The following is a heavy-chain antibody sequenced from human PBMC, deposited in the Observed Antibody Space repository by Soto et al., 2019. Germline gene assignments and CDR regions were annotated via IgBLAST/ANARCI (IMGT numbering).Heavy chain of an antibody. CDR1: GYTFTSYA. V-gene: IGHV1-3*01. Sequence: ASVKVSCKASGYTFTSYAMHWVRQAPGQRLEWMGWINVGNGNTKYSQKFQGRVTITRDTSASTAYMELSSLRSEDTAVYYCARDVAAAGLAYWGQGTLVTVSS. CDR2: INVGNGNT. D-gene: IGHD6-13*01. CDR3: ARDVAAAGLAY. J-gene: IGHJ4*02.